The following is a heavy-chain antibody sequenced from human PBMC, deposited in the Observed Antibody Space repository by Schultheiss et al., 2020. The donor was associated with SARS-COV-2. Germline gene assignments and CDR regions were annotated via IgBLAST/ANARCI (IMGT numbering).Heavy chain of an antibody. Sequence: SETLSLTCAVYGGSFSGYYWSWIRQPPGKGLEWIGCIYYSGSTYYYSSLKSRVTISVDTSKNQFSLKLISVTGADTAVYYCARRGSGSYYYGMAVWCQGTTVTVSS. D-gene: IGHD3-10*01. J-gene: IGHJ6*02. V-gene: IGHV4-34*01. CDR2: IYYSGST. CDR1: GGSFSGYY. CDR3: ARRGSGSYYYGMAV.